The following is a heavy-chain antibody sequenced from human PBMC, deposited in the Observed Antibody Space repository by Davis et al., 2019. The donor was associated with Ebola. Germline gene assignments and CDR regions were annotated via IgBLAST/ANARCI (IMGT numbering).Heavy chain of an antibody. CDR1: GGSFSGYY. CDR2: IYYSGST. J-gene: IGHJ4*02. V-gene: IGHV4-59*12. D-gene: IGHD3-10*01. Sequence: SQTLSLTCAVYGGSFSGYYWSWIRQPPGKGLEWIGYIYYSGSTNYNPSLKSRVTISVDTSKNQFSLKLSSVTAADTAVYYCAKDLRLWFGESPFDYWGQGTLVTVSS. CDR3: AKDLRLWFGESPFDY.